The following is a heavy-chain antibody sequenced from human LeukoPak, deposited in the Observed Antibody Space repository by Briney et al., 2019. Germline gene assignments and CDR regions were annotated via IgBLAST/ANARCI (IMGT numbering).Heavy chain of an antibody. CDR2: IYYSGST. J-gene: IGHJ5*02. CDR1: GGSISSTSYY. CDR3: ARHGCYYYRPWFDP. D-gene: IGHD3-22*01. Sequence: SETLSLTCTVSGGSISSTSYYWGWIRQPPGKGLEWIGSIYYSGSTYYNPSLKSRVTISVDTSKNQFSLKLSSVTAADTAVYYCARHGCYYYRPWFDPWGQGTLVTVSS. V-gene: IGHV4-39*01.